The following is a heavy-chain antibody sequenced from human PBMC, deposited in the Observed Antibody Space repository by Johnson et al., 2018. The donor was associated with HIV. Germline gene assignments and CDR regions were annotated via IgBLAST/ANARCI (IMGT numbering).Heavy chain of an antibody. V-gene: IGHV3-30*02. CDR3: ARRGYSSSGGAFDI. D-gene: IGHD6-6*01. CDR1: GFTFSSYG. CDR2: IQYDGTNK. J-gene: IGHJ3*02. Sequence: QVQLVESGGGVVQPGGSLRLSCAASGFTFSSYGMHWVRQVPGNGLEWVTFIQYDGTNKYYADSVKGRFTISRDNSKNTLYLQMNSLRAEDTAVYYCARRGYSSSGGAFDIWGQGTMVTVSS.